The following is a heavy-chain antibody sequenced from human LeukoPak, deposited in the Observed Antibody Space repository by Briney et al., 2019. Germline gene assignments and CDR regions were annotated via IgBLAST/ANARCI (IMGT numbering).Heavy chain of an antibody. D-gene: IGHD3-9*01. CDR3: ARGHYDILTGYSHFGY. Sequence: SETLSLTCAVYGGSVSGYYWSWIRQPPGKGLEWIGEINHSGSTNYNPSLKSRVTISVDTSKNQFSLKLSSVTAADTAVYYCARGHYDILTGYSHFGYWGQGTLVTVSS. V-gene: IGHV4-34*01. J-gene: IGHJ4*02. CDR1: GGSVSGYY. CDR2: INHSGST.